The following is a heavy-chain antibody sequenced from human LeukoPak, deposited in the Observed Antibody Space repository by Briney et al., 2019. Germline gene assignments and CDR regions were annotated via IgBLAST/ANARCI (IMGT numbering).Heavy chain of an antibody. CDR3: AELGITMIGGV. Sequence: GGSLRLSCAASGFTVSNNYLHWVRRAPGKGLEWVSVIYSGGTTYYADSVKGRFTISRDNAKNSLYLQMNSLRAEDTAVYYCAELGITMIGGVWGKGTTVTISS. CDR1: GFTVSNNY. CDR2: IYSGGTT. D-gene: IGHD3-10*02. J-gene: IGHJ6*04. V-gene: IGHV3-66*01.